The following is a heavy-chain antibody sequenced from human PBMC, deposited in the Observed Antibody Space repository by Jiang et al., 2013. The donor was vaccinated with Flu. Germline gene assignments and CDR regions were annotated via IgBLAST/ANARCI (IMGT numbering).Heavy chain of an antibody. V-gene: IGHV5-51*03. D-gene: IGHD3-16*01. CDR3: ARLPGVPMTGGVVGAFDL. Sequence: GAEVKKPGESLGISCHDSGDMFTSYWIGWVRQMPGKGLEWMGLIFPRDSDTRYSPSFQGQVTITADKSINTAYVQWKNLKASDSGIYYCARLPGVPMTGGVVGAFDLWGQGTEVTVSS. J-gene: IGHJ3*01. CDR2: IFPRDSDT. CDR1: GDMFTSYW.